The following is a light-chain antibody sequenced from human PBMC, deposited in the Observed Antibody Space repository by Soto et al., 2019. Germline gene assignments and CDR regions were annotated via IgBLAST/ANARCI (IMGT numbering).Light chain of an antibody. CDR2: GVS. Sequence: QSVLTQPPSASGSPGQSVTISCTGTSSDVGGYNYVSWYQHHPGKAPKLMIYGVSKRPSGVPDRFSGSRSGNTASLTISGLQAEDEADYYCSSYTDSSNYVFGTGTKVTVL. J-gene: IGLJ1*01. CDR1: SSDVGGYNY. V-gene: IGLV2-8*01. CDR3: SSYTDSSNYV.